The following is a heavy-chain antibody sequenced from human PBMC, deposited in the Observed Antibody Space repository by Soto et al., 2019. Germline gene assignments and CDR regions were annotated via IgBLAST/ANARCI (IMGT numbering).Heavy chain of an antibody. V-gene: IGHV1-2*04. D-gene: IGHD3-10*01. J-gene: IGHJ6*02. CDR2: INPNSGGT. CDR1: GYTFTGYY. CDR3: ARSELGDYYGMDV. Sequence: ASVKVSCKASGYTFTGYYMHWVRQAPGQGLEWMGWINPNSGGTNYAQKFQGWVTMTRETSISTAYMALSRLRSDDTAVYYCARSELGDYYGMDVWGQGTTVTVSS.